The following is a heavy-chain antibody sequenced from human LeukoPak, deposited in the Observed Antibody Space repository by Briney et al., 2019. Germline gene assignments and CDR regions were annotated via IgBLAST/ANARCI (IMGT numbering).Heavy chain of an antibody. CDR1: GYSFTSNV. CDR2: INPNSGGT. CDR3: ARDEGSSSWYWFDP. D-gene: IGHD6-13*01. J-gene: IGHJ5*02. V-gene: IGHV1-2*02. Sequence: GASVKVSRKASGYSFTSNVISWVRQAPGQGLEWMGWINPNSGGTNYAQKFQGRVTMTRDTSISTAYMELSRLRSDDTAVYYCARDEGSSSWYWFDPWGQGTLVTVSS.